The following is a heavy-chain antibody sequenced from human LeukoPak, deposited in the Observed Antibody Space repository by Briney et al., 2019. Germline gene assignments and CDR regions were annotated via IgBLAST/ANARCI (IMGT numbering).Heavy chain of an antibody. V-gene: IGHV3-7*01. CDR1: GFTFSSYW. D-gene: IGHD6-13*01. CDR2: IKRDGSEK. Sequence: RGSLRLSCAASGFTFSSYWMSWFRQAPGKGLEWVANIKRDGSEKYYVDSVKGRFTISRDNAKNSLSLQMNSLRAEDTAIYYCARDNSIWDGAFDIWGRGTMVTVSS. J-gene: IGHJ3*02. CDR3: ARDNSIWDGAFDI.